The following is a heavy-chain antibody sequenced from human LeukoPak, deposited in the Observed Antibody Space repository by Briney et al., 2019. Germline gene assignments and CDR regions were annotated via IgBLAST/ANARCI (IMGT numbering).Heavy chain of an antibody. Sequence: VASVKVSCKASGGTFSSYAISWVRQAPGQGLEWMGRIIPILGIANYAQKFQGRVTITADKSTSTAYMELSSLRSEDTVVYYCARGLGELTDYWGQGTLVTVSS. CDR1: GGTFSSYA. CDR3: ARGLGELTDY. J-gene: IGHJ4*02. D-gene: IGHD1-26*01. CDR2: IIPILGIA. V-gene: IGHV1-69*04.